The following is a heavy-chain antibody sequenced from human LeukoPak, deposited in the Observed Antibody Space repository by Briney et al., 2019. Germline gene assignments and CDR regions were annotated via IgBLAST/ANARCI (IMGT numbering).Heavy chain of an antibody. V-gene: IGHV4-61*08. J-gene: IGHJ4*02. CDR1: GGTISSSGYY. Sequence: PSETLSLTCTVSGGTISSSGYYWGWIRQPPGKGLEWIGYIYYSGSTNYNPSLKSRVTISVDTSKNQFSLKLSSVTAADTAVYYCARVGGIAAFDYWGQGTLVTVSS. CDR2: IYYSGST. CDR3: ARVGGIAAFDY. D-gene: IGHD6-13*01.